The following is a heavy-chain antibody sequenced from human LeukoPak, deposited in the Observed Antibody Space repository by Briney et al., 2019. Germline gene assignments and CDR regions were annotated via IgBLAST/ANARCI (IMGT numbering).Heavy chain of an antibody. CDR1: GYTFTGYY. CDR3: ASEAANGGGDCDRAY. D-gene: IGHD2-21*02. V-gene: IGHV1-2*02. J-gene: IGHJ4*02. Sequence: GASVKVSCKASGYTFTGYYMHWVRQAPGQGGEWVGWIKPNSDATNNAQKFQGRVTMTRHTPSSTAYMELSRLSSDDRHVYYCASEAANGGGDCDRAYWSQGTLVTVSS. CDR2: IKPNSDAT.